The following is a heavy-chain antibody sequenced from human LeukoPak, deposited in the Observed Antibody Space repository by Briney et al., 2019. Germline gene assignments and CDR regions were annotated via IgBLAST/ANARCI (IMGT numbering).Heavy chain of an antibody. J-gene: IGHJ6*02. CDR3: ARAWPAMDYYYGMDV. CDR1: GYTFTSYA. CDR2: INAGNGNT. V-gene: IGHV1-3*01. D-gene: IGHD5-18*01. Sequence: GASVKVSCKASGYTFTSYAMHWVRQAPGQRLEWMGWINAGNGNTKYSQKFQGRVTITRDTSASTAYMELSSLRSEDTAVYYCARAWPAMDYYYGMDVWGQGTTVTVSS.